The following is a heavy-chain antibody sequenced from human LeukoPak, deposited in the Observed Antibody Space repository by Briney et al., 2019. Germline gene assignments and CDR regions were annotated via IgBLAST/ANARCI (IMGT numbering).Heavy chain of an antibody. CDR1: GGSISSYY. D-gene: IGHD3-10*01. Sequence: PSETLSLTCTVSGGSISSYYWTWIRQPPGKGLVWIGYIHYSGSTNYNPSLKSRVTISVDTSKNQFSLKLSSVTAADTAVYYCARSQGSMVRGVPLDYWGQGTLVTVSS. CDR3: ARSQGSMVRGVPLDY. J-gene: IGHJ4*02. CDR2: IHYSGST. V-gene: IGHV4-59*12.